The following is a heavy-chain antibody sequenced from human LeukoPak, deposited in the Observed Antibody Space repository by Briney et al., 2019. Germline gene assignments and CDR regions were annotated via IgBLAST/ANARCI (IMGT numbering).Heavy chain of an antibody. D-gene: IGHD3-10*01. Sequence: PGGSLRLSCAASGFTFSSYSLNWFRQAPGKGLEWVSSISSSSSYIYYADSVKGRFTISRDNAKNSLYLQMNSLRAEDTAVYYCARDPYYFASGSYSDYWGQGTLVTVSS. CDR1: GFTFSSYS. J-gene: IGHJ4*02. CDR2: ISSSSSYI. CDR3: ARDPYYFASGSYSDY. V-gene: IGHV3-21*01.